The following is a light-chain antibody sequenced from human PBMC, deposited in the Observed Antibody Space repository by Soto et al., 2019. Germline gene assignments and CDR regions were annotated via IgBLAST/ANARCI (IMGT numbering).Light chain of an antibody. Sequence: AIRMTQSPSSLSASTGDRVTITCRASQGISSYLAWYQQKPGKAPKLLIYAASTLQSGVPSRFSGSGSGTDFTLTISWLQSEDFATYYCQQYYSYPFPFGPGTKVDI. V-gene: IGKV1-8*01. CDR2: AAS. CDR3: QQYYSYPFP. J-gene: IGKJ3*01. CDR1: QGISSY.